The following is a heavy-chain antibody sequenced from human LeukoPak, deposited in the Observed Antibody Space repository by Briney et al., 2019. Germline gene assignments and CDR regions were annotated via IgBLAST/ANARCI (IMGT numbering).Heavy chain of an antibody. Sequence: GSLRLSCTASGFTFGDHAMSWVRQAPGKRLEWVSFIRSKAYGGTTEYAASVKGRFTISRDDSKSIAYLQMNSLKTEDTAVYYCTRGPIRLWLCYGMDVWGQGTTVTVSS. J-gene: IGHJ6*02. CDR1: GFTFGDHA. D-gene: IGHD5-18*01. CDR2: IRSKAYGGTT. V-gene: IGHV3-49*04. CDR3: TRGPIRLWLCYGMDV.